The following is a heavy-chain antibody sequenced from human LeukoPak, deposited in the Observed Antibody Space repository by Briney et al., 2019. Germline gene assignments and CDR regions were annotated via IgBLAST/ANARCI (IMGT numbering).Heavy chain of an antibody. CDR2: ISSSSSTI. CDR1: GFTFSSYS. CDR3: ARDSSGGYDY. D-gene: IGHD6-19*01. J-gene: IGHJ4*02. V-gene: IGHV3-48*04. Sequence: GGSLRLSCAASGFTFSSYSMNWVRQAPGEGLEWVSYISSSSSTIYYADSVKGRFTISRDNAKNSLYLQMNSLRAEDTAVYYCARDSSGGYDYWGQGTLVTVSS.